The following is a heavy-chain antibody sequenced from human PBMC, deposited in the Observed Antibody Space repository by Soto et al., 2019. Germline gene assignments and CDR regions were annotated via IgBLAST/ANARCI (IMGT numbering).Heavy chain of an antibody. Sequence: QVQLVQSGAEVKKPGSSVKVSCKASGGTFSSYTISWVRQAPGQGLEWMGRIIPILGIANYAQKFQGRVTITADKSTSTAYMELSSLRSEDTAGYYCARAPGRDYYESSGSDPNWFDPWGQGTLVTVS. D-gene: IGHD3-22*01. CDR2: IIPILGIA. CDR3: ARAPGRDYYESSGSDPNWFDP. J-gene: IGHJ5*02. CDR1: GGTFSSYT. V-gene: IGHV1-69*02.